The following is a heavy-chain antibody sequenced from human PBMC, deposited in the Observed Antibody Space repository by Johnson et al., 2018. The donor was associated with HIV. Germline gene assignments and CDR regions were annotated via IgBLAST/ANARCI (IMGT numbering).Heavy chain of an antibody. CDR3: TTDRPPHAPDAFDF. V-gene: IGHV3-30*14. CDR2: ISDDGSNK. J-gene: IGHJ3*01. CDR1: GFTFSSYA. Sequence: VQLVESGGGVVQPGRSLRLSCAASGFTFSSYAMHWVRQAPGKGLDWVAVISDDGSNKYYPDSVKGRFTISRDNSKKTLYLQMDSLRAEDMAVYYFTTDRPPHAPDAFDFWGQGTMVTVSS.